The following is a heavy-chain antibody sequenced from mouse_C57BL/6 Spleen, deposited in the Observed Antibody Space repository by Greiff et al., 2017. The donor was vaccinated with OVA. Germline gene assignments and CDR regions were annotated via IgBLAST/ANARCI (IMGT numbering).Heavy chain of an antibody. CDR3: ARSHYGSSYFAY. CDR1: GFSLSTSGMG. CDR2: IYWDDDK. V-gene: IGHV8-12*01. J-gene: IGHJ3*01. D-gene: IGHD1-1*01. Sequence: QVTLKECGPGILQSSQTLSLTCSFSGFSLSTSGMGVSWIRQPSGKGLEWLAHIYWDDDKRYNPSLKSRLTISKDTSRNQVFLKITSVDTADTATYYCARSHYGSSYFAYWGQGTLVTVSA.